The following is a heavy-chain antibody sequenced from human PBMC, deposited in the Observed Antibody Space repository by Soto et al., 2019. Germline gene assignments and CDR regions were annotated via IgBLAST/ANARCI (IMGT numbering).Heavy chain of an antibody. CDR2: ISTYNGNT. D-gene: IGHD6-6*01. V-gene: IGHV1-18*01. CDR1: GYTFFTYG. Sequence: QVQLVQSGGEVKKPGASVKVSCKASGYTFFTYGITWVRQAPGQGLEWMGWISTYNGNTNYIQKLQGRVTMTTDTSTRTAYMELRSLRSDDTAMYYCARKSSSSSWFDPWGQGTLVTVSS. J-gene: IGHJ5*02. CDR3: ARKSSSSSWFDP.